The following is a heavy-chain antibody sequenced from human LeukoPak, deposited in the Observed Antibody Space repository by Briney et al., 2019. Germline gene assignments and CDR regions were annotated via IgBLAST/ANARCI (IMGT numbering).Heavy chain of an antibody. Sequence: GESLKISCKGSGYSFTGYWIAWVRQMPGKGLEWMGIIYPDDSDTTYSPSFQNQVTISADKSIGTAYLQWSSLKASDTAMYYCATSRANWFDPWGQGTLVTVSS. CDR3: ATSRANWFDP. CDR2: IYPDDSDT. V-gene: IGHV5-51*01. J-gene: IGHJ5*02. CDR1: GYSFTGYW.